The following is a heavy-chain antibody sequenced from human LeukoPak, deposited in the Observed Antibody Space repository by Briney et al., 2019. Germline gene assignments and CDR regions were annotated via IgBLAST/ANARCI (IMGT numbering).Heavy chain of an antibody. D-gene: IGHD6-13*01. CDR2: IKQDGSDK. J-gene: IGHJ4*02. Sequence: GGSLRLSCAASGFTFSTSWMTWVRQAPGKGLEWVANIKQDGSDKYYVDSVKGRFTISRDNAKNSLYLQMNSLRAEDTAVYYYARDSGWFRFDYWGQGTLVTVSS. CDR3: ARDSGWFRFDY. CDR1: GFTFSTSW. V-gene: IGHV3-7*03.